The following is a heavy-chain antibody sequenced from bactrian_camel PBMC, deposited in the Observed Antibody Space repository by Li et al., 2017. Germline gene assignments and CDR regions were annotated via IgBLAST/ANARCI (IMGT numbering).Heavy chain of an antibody. Sequence: DVQLVESGGGLVQPGGSLRLSCAVSGFALSTYDMSWVRQAPGKGLEWVSTINSGGGTTYYADSVKGRFTISRDNAKNTVYLQMNSLRPEDTAMYYCAASLGKAYCHAAFFLSRQRPNFGYMGQGTQVTVS. V-gene: IGHV3S40*01. J-gene: IGHJ4*01. D-gene: IGHD5*01. CDR2: INSGGGTT. CDR1: GFALSTYD.